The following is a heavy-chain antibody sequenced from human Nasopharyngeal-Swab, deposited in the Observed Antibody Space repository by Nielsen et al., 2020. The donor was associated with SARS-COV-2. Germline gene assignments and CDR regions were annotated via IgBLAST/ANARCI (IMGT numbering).Heavy chain of an antibody. V-gene: IGHV4-34*01. CDR1: GGSFSGYH. CDR3: ARGRGITVTTPSPVFDY. J-gene: IGHJ4*02. Sequence: SETLSLTCAVSGGSFSGYHWSWIRQSPGKGLEWIGEINHSGSINYNLSLKSRVTISVETSKNQFSLKLSSVTAADTAVYYCARGRGITVTTPSPVFDYWGQGTLVTVSS. CDR2: INHSGSI. D-gene: IGHD1-20*01.